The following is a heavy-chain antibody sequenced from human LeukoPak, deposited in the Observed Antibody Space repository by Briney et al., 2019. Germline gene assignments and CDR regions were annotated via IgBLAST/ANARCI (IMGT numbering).Heavy chain of an antibody. CDR3: ARAPRGSSSRHHVY. D-gene: IGHD6-6*01. CDR1: GFTFSSYA. Sequence: GGSLRLSCAASGFTFSSYAMHWVRQAPGKGLEWVAVISYDGSNKYYADSVKGRFTISRDNSKNTLYLQMNSLRAEDTAVYYCARAPRGSSSRHHVYWGQGTLVTVSS. CDR2: ISYDGSNK. J-gene: IGHJ4*02. V-gene: IGHV3-30-3*01.